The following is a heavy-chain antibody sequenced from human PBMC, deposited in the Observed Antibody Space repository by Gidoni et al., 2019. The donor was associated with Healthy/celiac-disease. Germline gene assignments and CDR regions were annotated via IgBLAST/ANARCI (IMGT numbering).Heavy chain of an antibody. J-gene: IGHJ5*02. CDR2: ISPSGST. CDR3: ARGPRGYGSGSYSIPRWFEP. V-gene: IGHV4-30-2*01. Sequence: QLQLQESVSGLVKPSQTLSLTCAISGGSIISGGYSWSLIRQPPGKGLELIGYISPSGSTYYNSYIKSRVNISGDRSKNQFSLKLSSVNAADKDVYYCARGPRGYGSGSYSIPRWFEPWGQGTLVTVSS. CDR1: GGSIISGGYS. D-gene: IGHD3-10*01.